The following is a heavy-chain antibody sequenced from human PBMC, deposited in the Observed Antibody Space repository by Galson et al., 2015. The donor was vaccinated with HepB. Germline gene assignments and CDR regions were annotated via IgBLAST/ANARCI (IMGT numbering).Heavy chain of an antibody. CDR2: IYYGGSGTT. V-gene: IGHV4-39*01. CDR1: GGSIVSSSHY. J-gene: IGHJ4*02. Sequence: LSLTCTVSGGSIVSSSHYWGWIRQPPGQGLEWIGRIYYGGSGTTLYNPSLKSRVTISVDPTRNQFSLALRSVTAADTAVYYCARPRYCSSATCTAAFDSWGQGTLVTVSS. CDR3: ARPRYCSSATCTAAFDS. D-gene: IGHD2-2*01.